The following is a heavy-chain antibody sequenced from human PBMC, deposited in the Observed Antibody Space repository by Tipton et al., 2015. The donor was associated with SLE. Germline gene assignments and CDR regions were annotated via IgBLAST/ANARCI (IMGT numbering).Heavy chain of an antibody. CDR1: GGSISSSSYY. Sequence: TLSLTCTVSGGSISSSSYYWGWIRQPPGKGLEWIGSIYYSGSTSYNPSLKSRVTISVDTSKNQFSLKLSSVTAADTAVYYCASRPVVTGEGAGDYWGQGTLVTVSS. CDR2: IYYSGST. J-gene: IGHJ4*02. CDR3: ASRPVVTGEGAGDY. D-gene: IGHD2-21*02. V-gene: IGHV4-39*01.